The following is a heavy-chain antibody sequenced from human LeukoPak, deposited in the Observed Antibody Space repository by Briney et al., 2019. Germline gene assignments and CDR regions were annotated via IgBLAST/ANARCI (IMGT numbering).Heavy chain of an antibody. CDR2: ISSNGGST. D-gene: IGHD1-26*01. CDR3: ARGQVGAINDAFDI. CDR1: GFTFSSYA. Sequence: QAGGSLRLSCAASGFTFSSYAMHWVRQAPGEGLEYVSGISSNGGSTYYANSVKGRFTISRDNSKNTLYLQMGSLRAEDMAVYYCARGQVGAINDAFDIWGQGTMVTVSS. J-gene: IGHJ3*02. V-gene: IGHV3-64*01.